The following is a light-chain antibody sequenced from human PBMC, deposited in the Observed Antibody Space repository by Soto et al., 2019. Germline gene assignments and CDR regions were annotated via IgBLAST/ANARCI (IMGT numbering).Light chain of an antibody. V-gene: IGLV2-11*01. CDR2: DVF. Sequence: QSVLTQPRSVSGFPGQSVTISCAGISNDVGVYTFVSWYQHHPDKAPKLIIYDVFHRPSGVPDRFSGSRPGNTASLTVSGVQAEDEADYYCCSYASNFAIFGGGTKVTVL. J-gene: IGLJ2*01. CDR1: SNDVGVYTF. CDR3: CSYASNFAI.